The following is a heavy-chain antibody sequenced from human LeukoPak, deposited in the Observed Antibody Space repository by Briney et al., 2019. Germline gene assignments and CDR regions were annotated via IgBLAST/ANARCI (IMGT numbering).Heavy chain of an antibody. J-gene: IGHJ3*02. V-gene: IGHV5-10-1*01. Sequence: GESLRISCKGSGYGFTSYWISWLRQMPGKGLEWMGRIDPSDSYTNYSPSFQGHVTISADKSISTAYLQWSSLKASDSAMYYCARHTILNYGDYPDAFDIWGQGTMVTVSS. CDR2: IDPSDSYT. CDR1: GYGFTSYW. CDR3: ARHTILNYGDYPDAFDI. D-gene: IGHD4-17*01.